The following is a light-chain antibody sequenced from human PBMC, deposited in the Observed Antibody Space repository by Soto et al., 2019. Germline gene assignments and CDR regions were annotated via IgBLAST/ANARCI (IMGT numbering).Light chain of an antibody. V-gene: IGKV1-9*01. CDR3: QQLNSYPL. J-gene: IGKJ3*01. CDR2: AAS. Sequence: DIQLTQSPCFLSASVGDRVTITCRASQGISSYLAWYQQKPGKAPKLLIYAASTLQSGVPSRFSGSGSGTEFTLTISSLQPEDFATYYCQQLNSYPLLGPGTKVDIK. CDR1: QGISSY.